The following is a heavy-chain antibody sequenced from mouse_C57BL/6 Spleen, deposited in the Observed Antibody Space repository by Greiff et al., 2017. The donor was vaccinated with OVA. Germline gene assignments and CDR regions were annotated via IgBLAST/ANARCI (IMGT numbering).Heavy chain of an antibody. CDR1: GFTFSSYA. D-gene: IGHD2-3*01. J-gene: IGHJ3*01. Sequence: EVMLVESGGGLVKPGGSLKLSCAASGFTFSSYAMSWVRPTPEKRLEWVATISAGGCYTYYPDNVKGRFTISRDNAKNNLYLQMSHLKSEDTTMYDCAREGDGYPFAYWGQGTLVTVSA. CDR2: ISAGGCYT. V-gene: IGHV5-4*01. CDR3: AREGDGYPFAY.